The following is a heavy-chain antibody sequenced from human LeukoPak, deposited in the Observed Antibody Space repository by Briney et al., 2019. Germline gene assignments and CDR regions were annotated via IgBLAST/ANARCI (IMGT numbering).Heavy chain of an antibody. V-gene: IGHV4-39*01. CDR2: IYYSGRT. CDR1: GDSVSRSDSY. J-gene: IGHJ1*01. CDR3: ARRRYYDGSGYLE. D-gene: IGHD3-22*01. Sequence: PSETLSLTCSVSGDSVSRSDSYWDWIRQPPGKGLEWIGTIYYSGRTYYSPSLKSRVTMSVDTSNNQFSLNLRSVTPADTAVYYCARRRYYDGSGYLEWGQGTLLSVSP.